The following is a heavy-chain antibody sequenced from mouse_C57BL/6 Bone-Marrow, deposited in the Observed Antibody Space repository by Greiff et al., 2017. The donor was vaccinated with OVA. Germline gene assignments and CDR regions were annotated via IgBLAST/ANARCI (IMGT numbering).Heavy chain of an antibody. CDR3: ARWGYYYGSSPLCFAMDY. D-gene: IGHD1-1*01. Sequence: QVQLQQPGAELVKPGASVKMSCKASGYTFTSYWITWVKQRPGQGLVWIGDIYPGSGSTNYNEKFKSQATLTVDTSSSTAYMQLSSLTSEDSAVYYCARWGYYYGSSPLCFAMDYWGQGTSVTVSS. CDR2: IYPGSGST. J-gene: IGHJ4*01. CDR1: GYTFTSYW. V-gene: IGHV1-55*01.